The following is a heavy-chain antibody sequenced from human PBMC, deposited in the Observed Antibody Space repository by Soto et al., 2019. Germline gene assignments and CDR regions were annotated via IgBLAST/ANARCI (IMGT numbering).Heavy chain of an antibody. J-gene: IGHJ6*03. CDR1: GFTFSTYA. D-gene: IGHD3-10*01. Sequence: EVQVLESGGGLVQPGGSLRLSCVASGFTFSTYAMNWVRQAPGKGLEWVSGIRGSGSDRYYADSVRGRFTISRDKSNNSLNPQMDSMRDEDTAIYYCTKTPRSYYYYMDVWGKGTTVSVSS. CDR3: TKTPRSYYYYMDV. CDR2: IRGSGSDR. V-gene: IGHV3-23*01.